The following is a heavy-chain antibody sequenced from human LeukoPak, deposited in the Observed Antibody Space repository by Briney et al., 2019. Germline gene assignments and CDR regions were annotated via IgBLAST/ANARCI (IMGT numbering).Heavy chain of an antibody. V-gene: IGHV3-9*01. D-gene: IGHD3-16*02. CDR3: ARDEPRYYDYVWGSYHDY. CDR2: ISWNSGSI. CDR1: GFTFDDYA. Sequence: GGSLRLSCAASGFTFDDYAMHWVRQAPGKGLEWVSGISWNSGSIGYADSVKGRFTISRDNAKNSLYLQMNSLRAEDTALYYCARDEPRYYDYVWGSYHDYWGQGTLVTVSS. J-gene: IGHJ4*02.